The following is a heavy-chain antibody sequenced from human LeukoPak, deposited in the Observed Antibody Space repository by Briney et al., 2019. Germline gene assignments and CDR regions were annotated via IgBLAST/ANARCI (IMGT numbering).Heavy chain of an antibody. CDR2: IYHSGST. V-gene: IGHV4-38-2*02. CDR3: ARVVRGFDWSLNWFDP. CDR1: GYSISSGYY. Sequence: PSETLSLTCTVSGYSISSGYYWGWIRQPPGKGLEWIGSIYHSGSTYYNPSLKSRVTISVDTSKNQFSLKLSSVTAADTAVYYCARVVRGFDWSLNWFDPWGQGTLVTVSS. D-gene: IGHD3-9*01. J-gene: IGHJ5*02.